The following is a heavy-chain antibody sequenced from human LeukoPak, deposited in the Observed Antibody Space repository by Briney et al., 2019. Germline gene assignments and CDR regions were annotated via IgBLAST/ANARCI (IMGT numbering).Heavy chain of an antibody. CDR3: RVGLLVAGLELPDDY. CDR2: INHSGST. D-gene: IGHD6-19*01. Sequence: SETLSLTCAVYGGSFSGYYWSWIRQPPGKGLEWIGEINHSGSTNYNPPLKSRVTISVDTSKNQFSLKLSSVTAADTAVYYCRVGLLVAGLELPDDYWGQGTLVTVSS. CDR1: GGSFSGYY. J-gene: IGHJ4*02. V-gene: IGHV4-34*01.